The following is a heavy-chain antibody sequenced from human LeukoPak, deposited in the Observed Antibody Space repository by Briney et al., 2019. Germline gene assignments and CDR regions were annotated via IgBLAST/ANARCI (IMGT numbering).Heavy chain of an antibody. J-gene: IGHJ4*02. Sequence: ASVKVSCKASGYTFTGYYMHWARQAPGQGLEWMGWINPNSGGTNYAQKFQGRVTMTRDTSISTAYMELSRLRSDDTAVYYCASGLVGYCSGGSCYSNDYWGQGTLVTVSS. CDR3: ASGLVGYCSGGSCYSNDY. CDR1: GYTFTGYY. D-gene: IGHD2-15*01. CDR2: INPNSGGT. V-gene: IGHV1-2*02.